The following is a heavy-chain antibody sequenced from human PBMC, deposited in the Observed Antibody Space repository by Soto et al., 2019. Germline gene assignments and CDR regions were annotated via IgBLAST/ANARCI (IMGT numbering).Heavy chain of an antibody. J-gene: IGHJ4*02. Sequence: ASVKVSCKASGYTFTNYYIHWVRQAPGQGLEWMGVINLSGGSTTYAQRFQGRVTLTRDTSTSTVYMQLSSLSSGDTAVYYCARTSLDYICDYWGQGTLVTVSS. D-gene: IGHD4-4*01. CDR2: INLSGGST. CDR3: ARTSLDYICDY. V-gene: IGHV1-46*01. CDR1: GYTFTNYY.